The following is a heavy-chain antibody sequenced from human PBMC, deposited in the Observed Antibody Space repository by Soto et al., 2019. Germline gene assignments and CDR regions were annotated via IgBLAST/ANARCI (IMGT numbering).Heavy chain of an antibody. CDR3: ARAGLTTLELATTY. V-gene: IGHV1-2*02. CDR2: IHPNSGAT. J-gene: IGHJ4*01. D-gene: IGHD5-12*01. CDR1: GYTFTAYY. Sequence: MVSSRASGYTFTAYYIHCGLHDPGQGLEWMGWIHPNSGATKVAQKFQGRVTLTRDTSISTAYMDLISLKSDDTAVYHCARAGLTTLELATTYWGQGTLVTVSS.